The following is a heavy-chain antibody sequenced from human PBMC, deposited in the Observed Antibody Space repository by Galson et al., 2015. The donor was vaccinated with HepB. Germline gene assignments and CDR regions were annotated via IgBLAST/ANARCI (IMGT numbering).Heavy chain of an antibody. CDR3: ARDRRSGIAAAGGMDV. Sequence: SVKVSCKASGGTFSSYAISWVRQAPGQGLEWMGRIIPILGIANYAQKFQGRVTITADKSTSTAYMELSSLRSEDTAVYYCARDRRSGIAAAGGMDVWGQGTTVTVSS. CDR1: GGTFSSYA. D-gene: IGHD6-13*01. J-gene: IGHJ6*02. CDR2: IIPILGIA. V-gene: IGHV1-69*04.